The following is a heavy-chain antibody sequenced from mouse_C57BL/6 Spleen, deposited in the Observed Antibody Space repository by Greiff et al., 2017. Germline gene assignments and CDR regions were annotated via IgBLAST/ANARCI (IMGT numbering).Heavy chain of an antibody. J-gene: IGHJ3*01. V-gene: IGHV5-9*01. CDR1: GFTFSSYT. CDR3: ASHYDGPFAY. D-gene: IGHD2-3*01. CDR2: ISGGGGNT. Sequence: EVKVVESGGGLVKPGGSLKLSCAASGFTFSSYTMSWVRQTPEKRLEWVATISGGGGNTYYPDSVKGRFTISRDNAKNTLYLQMSSLRSEDTALYYCASHYDGPFAYWGQGTLVTVSA.